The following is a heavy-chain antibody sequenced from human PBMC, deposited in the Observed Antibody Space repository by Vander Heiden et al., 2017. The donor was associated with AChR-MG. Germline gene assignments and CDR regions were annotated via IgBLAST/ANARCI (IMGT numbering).Heavy chain of an antibody. CDR1: GGTFVRYA. J-gene: IGHJ5*02. D-gene: IGHD3-3*01. CDR3: ARTHDFWGPNWFDP. V-gene: IGHV1-69*01. Sequence: QVQLVQSGAEVKQPGASVKVSCMASGGTFVRYAISWVRQAPGQGLEWMGGIIPLFGTPDYAQKFQGRVTITADESTSTAYMELSSLTSEDTAIYYCARTHDFWGPNWFDPWGQGTLVTVSS. CDR2: IIPLFGTP.